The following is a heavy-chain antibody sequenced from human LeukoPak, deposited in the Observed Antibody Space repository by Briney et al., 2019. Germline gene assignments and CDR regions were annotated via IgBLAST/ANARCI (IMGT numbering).Heavy chain of an antibody. J-gene: IGHJ4*02. CDR3: AREGYTAIVILDY. V-gene: IGHV3-21*04. Sequence: GGSLRLSCAASEFTFSTYSMKWVRQAPGKGLEWVSSITSSGTYTYYADSVKGRFTISRDDAKNSLYLQMNSLRAEDTALYYCAREGYTAIVILDYWGQGTLVTVSS. D-gene: IGHD5-18*01. CDR2: ITSSGTYT. CDR1: EFTFSTYS.